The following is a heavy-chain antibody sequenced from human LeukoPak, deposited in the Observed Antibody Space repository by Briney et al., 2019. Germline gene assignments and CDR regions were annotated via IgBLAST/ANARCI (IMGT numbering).Heavy chain of an antibody. D-gene: IGHD1-7*01. V-gene: IGHV3-33*06. CDR1: GFTFGSHA. J-gene: IGHJ6*03. Sequence: RGSLRLSCATSGFTFGSHAMHWVRQAPGKGLEWLTIIWFDGTYKFYIDSVKGRFTVSRDNSGDTLYLQMNSLRVDDTAVYYWSKSQGGRPITGTTFIRDYMDVWGKGTTVTVSS. CDR2: IWFDGTYK. CDR3: SKSQGGRPITGTTFIRDYMDV.